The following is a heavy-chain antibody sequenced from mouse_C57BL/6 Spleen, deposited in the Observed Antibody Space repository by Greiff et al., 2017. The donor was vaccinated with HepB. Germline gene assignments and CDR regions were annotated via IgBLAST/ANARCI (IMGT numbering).Heavy chain of an antibody. D-gene: IGHD2-3*01. CDR2: IDPSDSYT. J-gene: IGHJ3*01. V-gene: IGHV1-50*01. CDR1: GYTFTSYW. Sequence: VKLMESGAELVKPGASVKLSCKASGYTFTSYWMQWVKQRPGQGLEWIGEIDPSDSYTNYNQKFRGKATLTVDTSSSTAYMQLSSLTSEDSAVYYGARKALYDGYYEFAYWGQGTLVTVSA. CDR3: ARKALYDGYYEFAY.